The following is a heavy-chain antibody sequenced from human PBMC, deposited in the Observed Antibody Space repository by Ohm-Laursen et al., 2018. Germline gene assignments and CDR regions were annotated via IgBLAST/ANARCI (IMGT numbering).Heavy chain of an antibody. CDR1: GFTFSSYW. D-gene: IGHD3-10*02. V-gene: IGHV3-7*01. CDR2: IKQDGYEK. Sequence: GSLRLSCAASGFTFSSYWMSWVRQAPGKGLEWVANIKQDGYEKYYVDSVKGRFTISRDNAKNSLYLQMNSLRAEDTAVYYCASLSSRSQQPFDYWGQGTLVTVSS. J-gene: IGHJ4*02. CDR3: ASLSSRSQQPFDY.